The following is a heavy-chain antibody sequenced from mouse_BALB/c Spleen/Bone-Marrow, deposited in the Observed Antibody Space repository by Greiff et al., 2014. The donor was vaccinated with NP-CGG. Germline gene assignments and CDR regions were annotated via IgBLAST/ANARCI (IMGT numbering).Heavy chain of an antibody. CDR2: ILPGSDTT. Sequence: QVQLKQSGAELMKPGASVKISCKATGCTFSSYWIEWVNQRPGHGLEWIGEILPGSDTTHYNEKFKDKATFTADTSSNTAYMQLSSLTSEDSAVYYCARGGYDTSIFAYWGQGTLVTVSA. CDR1: GCTFSSYW. J-gene: IGHJ3*01. CDR3: ARGGYDTSIFAY. V-gene: IGHV1-9*01. D-gene: IGHD2-3*01.